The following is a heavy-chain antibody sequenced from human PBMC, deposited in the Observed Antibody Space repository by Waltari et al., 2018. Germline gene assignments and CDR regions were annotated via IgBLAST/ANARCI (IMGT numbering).Heavy chain of an antibody. CDR1: RYTFTSHW. D-gene: IGHD6-19*01. Sequence: QVQLVQSGAEVKKPGASVKVSCKSSRYTFTSHWMHWVRPAPGQGPEWMGVINPNGGDTMYAQQKFQGRLTMTRDTSTSTDYMELSSLRSEDTAIYYCARDNSYTRERSGWWFDPWGPGTLVTVSS. CDR2: INPNGGDT. CDR3: ARDNSYTRERSGWWFDP. V-gene: IGHV1-46*01. J-gene: IGHJ5*02.